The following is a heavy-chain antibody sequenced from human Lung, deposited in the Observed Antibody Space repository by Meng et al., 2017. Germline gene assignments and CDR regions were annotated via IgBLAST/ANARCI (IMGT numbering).Heavy chain of an antibody. J-gene: IGHJ4*02. Sequence: GQSQQGGAGLLKPSETLSLPCVVSGGSFSDYYWSWIRQPPGRGLEWIGEINHSGSTNYNPSLESRATISVDTSQNNLSLKLSSVTAADSAVYYCARGPTTMAHDFDYWGQGTLVTVSS. V-gene: IGHV4-34*01. D-gene: IGHD4-11*01. CDR3: ARGPTTMAHDFDY. CDR1: GGSFSDYY. CDR2: INHSGST.